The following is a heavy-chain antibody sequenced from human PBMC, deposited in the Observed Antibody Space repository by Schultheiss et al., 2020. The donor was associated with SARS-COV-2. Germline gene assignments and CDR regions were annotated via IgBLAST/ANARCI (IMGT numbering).Heavy chain of an antibody. CDR2: INSDGSST. J-gene: IGHJ6*02. CDR3: ARVRGNDSSGYYYYYYGMDV. V-gene: IGHV3-74*01. CDR1: GFTFSSYW. Sequence: GGSLRLSCAASGFTFSSYWMHWVRQAPGKGLVWVSRINSDGSSTSYADSVKGRFTISRDNAKNTLYLQMNSLRAEDTAVYYCARVRGNDSSGYYYYYYGMDVWGQGTTVTVSS. D-gene: IGHD3-22*01.